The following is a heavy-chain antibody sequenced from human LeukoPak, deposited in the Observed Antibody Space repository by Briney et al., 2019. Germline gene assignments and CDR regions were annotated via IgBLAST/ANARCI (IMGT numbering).Heavy chain of an antibody. CDR2: IIPIFGTA. V-gene: IGHV1-69*05. CDR1: GGTFSSYA. Sequence: ASVKVSCKASGGTFSSYAISWVRQAPGQGLEWMGRIIPIFGTANYAQKFQGRVTITTDESTSTAYMELSSLRSEDTAVYYCAAVPAAIGYYYMDVWGKGTTVTVSS. CDR3: AAVPAAIGYYYMDV. J-gene: IGHJ6*03. D-gene: IGHD2-2*02.